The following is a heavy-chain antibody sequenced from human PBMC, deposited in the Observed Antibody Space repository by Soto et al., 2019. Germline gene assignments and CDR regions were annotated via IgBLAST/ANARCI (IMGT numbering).Heavy chain of an antibody. J-gene: IGHJ4*02. Sequence: QVQLRQWGAGLLKPSETLSLTCAAYGESRSTYFWSWIRQPPGKGLEWIGEVNDSGGRPIYNPSLKSRVNISRDTSTDQCSLKLSSMTAADTAVYYLASGRGYFWTLGGQGPLVTVSS. D-gene: IGHD5-18*01. V-gene: IGHV4-34*01. CDR2: VNDSGGRP. CDR1: GESRSTYF. CDR3: ASGRGYFWTL.